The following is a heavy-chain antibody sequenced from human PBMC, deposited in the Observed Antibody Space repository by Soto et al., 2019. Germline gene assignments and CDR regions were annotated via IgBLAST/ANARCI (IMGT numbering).Heavy chain of an antibody. V-gene: IGHV3-66*01. J-gene: IGHJ4*02. D-gene: IGHD3-16*01. CDR1: GFTVSNNY. Sequence: EEQLVEAGGELVQPGGSLRLSCAASGFTVSNNYMSWVRQAPGKGLEWVSLIYSGGSTYYADSVKGRFTISRDSSKNTLYLQMNRLRAEDTAMYYCAAYSHKGYWGQGTLVSVSS. CDR2: IYSGGST. CDR3: AAYSHKGY.